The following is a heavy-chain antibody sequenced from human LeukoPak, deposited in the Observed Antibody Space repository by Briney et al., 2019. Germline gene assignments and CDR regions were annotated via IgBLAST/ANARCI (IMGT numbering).Heavy chain of an antibody. CDR1: GFTFSNYG. CDR3: ARAPGGFHGDYSPIGY. V-gene: IGHV3-30*19. D-gene: IGHD4-17*01. Sequence: GGSLRLSCAASGFTFSNYGMHWVRQAPGKGLQWLALTSDDGSAKYYADSVKGRFTISRDNSQNTLYLQMNSLRAEETAMYYCARAPGGFHGDYSPIGYWGQGTLVTVSS. J-gene: IGHJ4*02. CDR2: TSDDGSAK.